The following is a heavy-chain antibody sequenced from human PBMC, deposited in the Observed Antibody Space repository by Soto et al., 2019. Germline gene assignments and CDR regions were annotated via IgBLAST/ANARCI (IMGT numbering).Heavy chain of an antibody. V-gene: IGHV3-15*01. Sequence: EVQLVESGGGLVKPGGSLRLSCAASGFTFSNAWMSWVRQAPGKGLEWVARIKSKIDGGTMDHAAPVKGRFTISRDDSKNTLYLQMHSLETEDTAVYYCTPYDYIWGSGRYRWAYWGQGALVTVSS. CDR3: TPYDYIWGSGRYRWAY. CDR2: IKSKIDGGTM. J-gene: IGHJ4*02. D-gene: IGHD3-16*02. CDR1: GFTFSNAW.